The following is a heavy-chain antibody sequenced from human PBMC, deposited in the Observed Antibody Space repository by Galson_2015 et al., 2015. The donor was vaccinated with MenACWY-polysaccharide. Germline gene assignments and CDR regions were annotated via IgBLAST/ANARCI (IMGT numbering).Heavy chain of an antibody. J-gene: IGHJ4*02. CDR2: IKQDESEK. CDR3: ARDVYGGHFDH. CDR1: GFTFSSFW. V-gene: IGHV3-7*01. D-gene: IGHD4-23*01. Sequence: SLRLSCAASGFTFSSFWMSWVRQAPGKGLEWVANIKQDESEKYYVDSVKGRFTISRDNAKNSLYLQMNSLRAEDTAVYYCARDVYGGHFDHLGQGTLVTVSS.